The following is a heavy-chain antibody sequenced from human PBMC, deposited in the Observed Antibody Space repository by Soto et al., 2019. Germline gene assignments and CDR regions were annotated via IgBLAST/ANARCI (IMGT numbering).Heavy chain of an antibody. V-gene: IGHV3-15*01. Sequence: PGGSLRLSCAASGFTFSNAWMSWVRQAPGRGLEWVGRIKSKTDGGTTDYAAPVKGRFTISRDDSKNTLYLQMNSPKTEDTAVYYCTTVPYDILTGFYGMDVWGQGTTVTVSS. CDR1: GFTFSNAW. CDR2: IKSKTDGGTT. CDR3: TTVPYDILTGFYGMDV. J-gene: IGHJ6*02. D-gene: IGHD3-9*01.